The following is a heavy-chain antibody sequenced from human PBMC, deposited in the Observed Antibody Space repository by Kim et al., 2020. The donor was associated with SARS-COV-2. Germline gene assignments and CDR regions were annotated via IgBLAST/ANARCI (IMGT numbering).Heavy chain of an antibody. Sequence: GGSLRLSCAASGFTFSSYAMHWVRQAPGKGLEWVAVIWYDGSNKYYADSVKGRFTISRDNSKNTLYLQMNSLRAEDTAVYYCAKGVGVLGSYGLDVWGQG. CDR3: AKGVGVLGSYGLDV. D-gene: IGHD3-16*01. J-gene: IGHJ6*02. CDR1: GFTFSSYA. CDR2: IWYDGSNK. V-gene: IGHV3-33*06.